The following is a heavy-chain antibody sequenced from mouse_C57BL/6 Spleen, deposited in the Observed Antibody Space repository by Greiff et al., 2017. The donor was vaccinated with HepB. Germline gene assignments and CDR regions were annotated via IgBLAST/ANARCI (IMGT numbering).Heavy chain of an antibody. J-gene: IGHJ3*01. CDR3: AREGRYYGSTQFAY. D-gene: IGHD1-1*01. Sequence: VQLQQSGPELVKPGASVKISCKASGYAFSSSWMNWVKQRPGKGLEWIGRIYPGDGDTNYNGKFKGKATLTADKSSSTAYMQLSSLPSEDSAVYFCAREGRYYGSTQFAYWGQGTLVTVSA. V-gene: IGHV1-82*01. CDR1: GYAFSSSW. CDR2: IYPGDGDT.